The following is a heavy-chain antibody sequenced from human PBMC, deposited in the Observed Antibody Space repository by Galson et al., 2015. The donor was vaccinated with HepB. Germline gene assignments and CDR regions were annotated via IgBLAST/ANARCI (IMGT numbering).Heavy chain of an antibody. D-gene: IGHD3-10*01. CDR1: GFIFSNYG. J-gene: IGHJ4*02. CDR3: AKSSVHLWFGEF. Sequence: SLRLSCAASGFIFSNYGMHWVRQAPGKGLGWVAVISYDGDKKYFADSVKGRFTISRDNSKNTLYLQINSLRAEDTAVYYCAKSSVHLWFGEFWGQGTLVTVSS. CDR2: ISYDGDKK. V-gene: IGHV3-30*18.